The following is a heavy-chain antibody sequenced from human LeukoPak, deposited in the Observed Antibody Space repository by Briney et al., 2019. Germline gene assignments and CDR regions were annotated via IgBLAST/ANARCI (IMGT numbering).Heavy chain of an antibody. CDR2: INHSGST. D-gene: IGHD2-2*02. Sequence: PSETLSLTCAVYGGSFSGYYWSWIRQPPGKGLEWIGEINHSGSTNYNPSLKSRVTISVDTSKNQFSLKLSSVTAADTAVYYCARGQTSIVVVPAAIRRWFVPWGQGTLVTVSS. J-gene: IGHJ5*02. CDR1: GGSFSGYY. CDR3: ARGQTSIVVVPAAIRRWFVP. V-gene: IGHV4-34*01.